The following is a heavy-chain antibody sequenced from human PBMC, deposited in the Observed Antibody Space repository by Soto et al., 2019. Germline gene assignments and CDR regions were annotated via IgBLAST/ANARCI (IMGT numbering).Heavy chain of an antibody. D-gene: IGHD3-9*01. J-gene: IGHJ4*02. CDR2: ISGSGGST. CDR1: GFTFSSYA. Sequence: GGSLRLSCAASGFTFSSYAMSWVRQAPGKGLEWVSAISGSGGSTYYADSVKGRFTISRDNSKNTLYLQMNSLRAEDTAVYYCAKDPRAYYDILTGYYPRFDYWGQGTLVTVSS. V-gene: IGHV3-23*01. CDR3: AKDPRAYYDILTGYYPRFDY.